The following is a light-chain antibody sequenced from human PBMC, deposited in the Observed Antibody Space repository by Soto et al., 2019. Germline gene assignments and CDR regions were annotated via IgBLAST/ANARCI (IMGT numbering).Light chain of an antibody. Sequence: EIVFTQSPGTLSLSPGERATLSCRASQSVSSNFLALYQQKPGQAPRLLIYDASNRATGIPDRFSSSGSGTDFTLTISRLEPEDFAVYYCQQYGSSPRTFGQGTKV. J-gene: IGKJ1*01. CDR2: DAS. V-gene: IGKV3-20*01. CDR3: QQYGSSPRT. CDR1: QSVSSNF.